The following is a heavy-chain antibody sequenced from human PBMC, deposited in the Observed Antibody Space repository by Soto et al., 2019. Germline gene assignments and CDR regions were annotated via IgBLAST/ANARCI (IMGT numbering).Heavy chain of an antibody. J-gene: IGHJ6*02. Sequence: SVKVSCKASGGTFSSYAISWVRQAPGQGLEWMGGIIPIFGTANYAQKFQGRVTITADKSTSTAYMELSSLRSEDTAVYYCARVLGMVITTYYYYYGMDVWGQGTTVTVSS. V-gene: IGHV1-69*06. D-gene: IGHD3-3*01. CDR3: ARVLGMVITTYYYYYGMDV. CDR2: IIPIFGTA. CDR1: GGTFSSYA.